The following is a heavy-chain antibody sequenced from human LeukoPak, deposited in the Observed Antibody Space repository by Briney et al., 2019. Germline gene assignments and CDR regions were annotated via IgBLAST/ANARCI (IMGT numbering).Heavy chain of an antibody. V-gene: IGHV3-11*01. J-gene: IGHJ4*02. CDR1: GFTFSDYY. Sequence: GGSLRLSCAASGFTFSDYYMSWIRQAPGKGLEWVSYISSSGSTIYYADSVKGRFTISRDNAKNSLYPQMNSLRAEDTAVYYCARVFTPGIAAAGVDYWGQGTLVTVSS. CDR2: ISSSGSTI. D-gene: IGHD6-13*01. CDR3: ARVFTPGIAAAGVDY.